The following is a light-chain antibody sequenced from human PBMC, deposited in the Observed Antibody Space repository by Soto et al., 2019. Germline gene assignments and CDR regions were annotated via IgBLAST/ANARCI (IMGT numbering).Light chain of an antibody. CDR3: QQRSNWPPT. CDR1: QSVGSY. Sequence: DIVLTQSPATLSLSPGARATLSCRARQSVGSYLGWYQQRPGQAPRLLIYDASNRATGIPARFSGSGAGTDFTLTISSLEPEDFAVYYWQQRSNWPPTFGGGTKVEIK. CDR2: DAS. J-gene: IGKJ4*02. V-gene: IGKV3-11*01.